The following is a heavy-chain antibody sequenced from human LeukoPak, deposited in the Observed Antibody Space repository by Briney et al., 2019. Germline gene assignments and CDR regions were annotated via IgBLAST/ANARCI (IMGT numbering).Heavy chain of an antibody. V-gene: IGHV3-33*06. Sequence: TGGSLRLSCVASGFTFSNSWMNWVRQAPGKGLEWVAVIWYDGSNKYYADSVKGRFTISRDNSKNTLYLQMNSLRAEDTAVYYCAKDLDYWGQGTLVTVSS. J-gene: IGHJ4*02. CDR2: IWYDGSNK. CDR3: AKDLDY. CDR1: GFTFSNSW.